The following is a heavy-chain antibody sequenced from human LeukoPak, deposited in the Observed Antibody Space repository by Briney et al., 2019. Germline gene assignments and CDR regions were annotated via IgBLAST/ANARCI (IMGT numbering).Heavy chain of an antibody. CDR2: ISGSTSNI. CDR3: ARDLYGDYSFDY. Sequence: PGGSLRLSCAASGFTFTTYSMNWVRQAPGKGLEWVSYISGSTSNIKYADSVMGRFTIPRDNAKNSLYLQMNSLRDEDTAVYYCARDLYGDYSFDYWGQGTLVTVSS. CDR1: GFTFTTYS. J-gene: IGHJ4*02. D-gene: IGHD4-17*01. V-gene: IGHV3-48*02.